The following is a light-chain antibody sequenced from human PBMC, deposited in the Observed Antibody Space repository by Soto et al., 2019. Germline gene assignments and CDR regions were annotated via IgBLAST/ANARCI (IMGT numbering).Light chain of an antibody. CDR1: QSVTSTY. CDR3: QQYGSSPWT. Sequence: EIVLTQSPGTLSLSPGERGTLSCRASQSVTSTYLAWYQQRPGQAPRLLIYGVSSRATGIPDRFSGSGSGTDFTHTISRLEPEDFAVYYCQQYGSSPWTFGQGTKLEIK. CDR2: GVS. V-gene: IGKV3-20*01. J-gene: IGKJ2*02.